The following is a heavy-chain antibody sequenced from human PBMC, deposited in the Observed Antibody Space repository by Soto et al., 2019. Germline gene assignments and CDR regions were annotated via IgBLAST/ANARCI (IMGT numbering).Heavy chain of an antibody. D-gene: IGHD3-10*01. V-gene: IGHV1-2*02. CDR1: GYTFTGYF. CDR2: INPYSGGA. CDR3: ARVMRGAYYNSPLDT. J-gene: IGHJ5*02. Sequence: ASVKVSCKASGYTFTGYFMHWVRQAPGQGLEWMGWINPYSGGADYAQSFQGRVTMTRDTSISIVYMELSRLRFDDTAVYYCARVMRGAYYNSPLDTWGQGTVVTVSS.